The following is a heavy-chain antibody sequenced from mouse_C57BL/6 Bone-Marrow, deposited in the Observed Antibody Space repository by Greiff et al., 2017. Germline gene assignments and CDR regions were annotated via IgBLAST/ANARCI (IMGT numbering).Heavy chain of an antibody. CDR1: GYTFTDYY. D-gene: IGHD2-3*01. CDR2: INPYNGGT. V-gene: IGHV1-19*01. J-gene: IGHJ3*01. CDR3: ARAGYYVAWFAY. Sequence: EVQLQQSGPVLVKPGASVKMSCKASGYTFTDYYMNWVKQSHGKSLEWSGVINPYNGGTSYNQKFKGKATLTVDKSSSTAYMELNSLTSEDSAVYYCARAGYYVAWFAYWGQGTLVTVSA.